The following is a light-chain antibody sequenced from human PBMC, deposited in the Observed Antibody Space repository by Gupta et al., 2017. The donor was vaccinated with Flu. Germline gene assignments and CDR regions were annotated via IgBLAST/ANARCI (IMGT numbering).Light chain of an antibody. Sequence: SAELSQDLAVSVALGQTVRITCQGDSLRSYYASWYPQKPGQAPVLVIYGKNNRPSGVPDRFSGSSSGNTASLTTTGAQAEDEADYYCNSRDNSNKHPWVFGGGTKLTVL. V-gene: IGLV3-19*01. CDR1: SLRSYY. CDR2: GKN. J-gene: IGLJ3*02. CDR3: NSRDNSNKHPWV.